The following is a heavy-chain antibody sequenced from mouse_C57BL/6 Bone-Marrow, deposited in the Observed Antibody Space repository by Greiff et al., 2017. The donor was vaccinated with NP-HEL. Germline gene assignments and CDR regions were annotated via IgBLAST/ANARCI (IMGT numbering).Heavy chain of an antibody. J-gene: IGHJ2*01. Sequence: EVKVEESGPGLVKPSQSLSLTCSVTGYSITSGYYWNWIRQFPGNKLEWMGYISYDGSNNYNPSLKNRISITRDTSKNQFFLKLNSVTTEDTATYYCAREYSNYVDYWGQGTTLTVSS. CDR3: AREYSNYVDY. CDR1: GYSITSGYY. V-gene: IGHV3-6*01. CDR2: ISYDGSN. D-gene: IGHD2-5*01.